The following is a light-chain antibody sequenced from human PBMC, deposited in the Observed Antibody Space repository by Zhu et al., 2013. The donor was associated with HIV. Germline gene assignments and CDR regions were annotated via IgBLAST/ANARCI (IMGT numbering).Light chain of an antibody. CDR3: QKYNSAPLT. Sequence: IQLTQSPSTLSASVGDRVSITCRASQNISDWLAWYQQKPGKAPKLLIYDASSLQSGVPSRFSGSGSGTDFTFTISSLQPEDIASYYCQKYNSAPLTFGQGTKVEIK. CDR1: QNISDW. CDR2: DAS. J-gene: IGKJ1*01. V-gene: IGKV1-5*01.